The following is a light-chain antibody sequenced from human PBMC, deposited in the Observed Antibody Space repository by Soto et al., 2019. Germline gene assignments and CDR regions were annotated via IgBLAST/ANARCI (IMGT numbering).Light chain of an antibody. CDR1: QSVTAS. CDR2: DAS. Sequence: DIPMTQSPSTLSASVGDSVTITCRASQSVTASLAWYQQKPGKVPKLLIFDASTLQTGVPSRFGGGGSGTEFTLTISGLQPDDFATYYCQQYNSYSPWTFGPGTKVEI. V-gene: IGKV1-5*01. J-gene: IGKJ1*01. CDR3: QQYNSYSPWT.